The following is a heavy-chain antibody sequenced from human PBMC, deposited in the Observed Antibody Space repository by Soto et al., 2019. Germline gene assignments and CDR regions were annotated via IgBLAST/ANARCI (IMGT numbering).Heavy chain of an antibody. D-gene: IGHD3-3*01. J-gene: IGHJ3*02. CDR1: GFRISSYA. Sequence: EVQLLESGGGLVQPGGSLRLSCAASGFRISSYAMSWVRQAPGKGLEGVSFISGSGDRTYYADSVKGRFTISRDNSKNTVFLQMNSLRAEDTAVYYCAKAAPEDFLDEFDIWGQGTMVTVSS. CDR2: ISGSGDRT. CDR3: AKAAPEDFLDEFDI. V-gene: IGHV3-23*01.